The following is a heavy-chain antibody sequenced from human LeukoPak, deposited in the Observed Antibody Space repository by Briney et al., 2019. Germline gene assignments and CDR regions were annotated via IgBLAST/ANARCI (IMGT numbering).Heavy chain of an antibody. CDR3: AKDMYYRGSGSYFNVDY. Sequence: PGGSLRLSCAASGFTFSNSAMNWVCQAPGKGLEWVAVISYDGNNKYYSASVKGRFTISREHSKNTLYLQMTSLRAEDTAVYYCAKDMYYRGSGSYFNVDYWGQGTLVTVSS. J-gene: IGHJ4*02. V-gene: IGHV3-30*18. CDR2: ISYDGNNK. CDR1: GFTFSNSA. D-gene: IGHD3-10*01.